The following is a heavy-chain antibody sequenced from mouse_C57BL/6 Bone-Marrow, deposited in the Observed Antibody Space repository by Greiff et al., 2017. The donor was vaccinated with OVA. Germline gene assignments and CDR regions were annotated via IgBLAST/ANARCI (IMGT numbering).Heavy chain of an antibody. CDR3: ARSVRSGYAMDY. J-gene: IGHJ4*01. D-gene: IGHD3-2*02. V-gene: IGHV1-19*01. CDR2: INPYNGGT. CDR1: GYTFTDYY. Sequence: VQLQQSGPVLVKPGASVKMSCKASGYTFTDYYMNWVKQSHGKSLEWIGVINPYNGGTSYNQKFKGKATLTVYKSYSTAYMELNSLTSEDSAVYYWARSVRSGYAMDYWDQGTSVTVSS.